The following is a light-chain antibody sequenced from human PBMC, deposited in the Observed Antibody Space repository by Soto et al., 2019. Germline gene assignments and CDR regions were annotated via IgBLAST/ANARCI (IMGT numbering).Light chain of an antibody. V-gene: IGKV3-20*01. CDR2: GAS. Sequence: EFVLTQSPGTLSLSPGEGATLSCRASQSLTNSFIAWYQQKPGQAPRLLIYGASSRATGIPDRFSGSGSGTDFTLTISRLEPEDFAAYYCQQYGSSPITFGQGTRLEI. CDR3: QQYGSSPIT. CDR1: QSLTNSF. J-gene: IGKJ5*01.